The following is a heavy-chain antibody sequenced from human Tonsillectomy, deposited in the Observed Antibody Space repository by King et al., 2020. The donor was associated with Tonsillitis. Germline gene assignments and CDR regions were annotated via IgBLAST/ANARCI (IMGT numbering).Heavy chain of an antibody. Sequence: VQLVESGGGLVQPGRSLRLSCAASGFTFDDYAMHWVRQAPGKGLEWVSGISWNSGSIGYADSVKGRFTISRDNAKNSLYLQMNSLRAEDTALYYCAKAYCGGDCYPPGYFQHWGQGTLVTVSS. CDR3: AKAYCGGDCYPPGYFQH. CDR2: ISWNSGSI. J-gene: IGHJ1*01. V-gene: IGHV3-9*01. CDR1: GFTFDDYA. D-gene: IGHD2-21*02.